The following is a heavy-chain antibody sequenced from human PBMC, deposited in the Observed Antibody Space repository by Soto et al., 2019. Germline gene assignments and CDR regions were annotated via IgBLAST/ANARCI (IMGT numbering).Heavy chain of an antibody. CDR3: ARDNQYCSSTSCISYYYYYGMDV. J-gene: IGHJ6*02. CDR1: GGSFSGYY. D-gene: IGHD2-2*01. Sequence: PSETLSLTCAVYGGSFSGYYWSWIRQPPGKGLEWIGEINHSGSTNYNPSLKSRVTISVDTSKNQFSLKLSSVTAAETAVYYCARDNQYCSSTSCISYYYYYGMDVWGQGTPVTVSS. V-gene: IGHV4-34*01. CDR2: INHSGST.